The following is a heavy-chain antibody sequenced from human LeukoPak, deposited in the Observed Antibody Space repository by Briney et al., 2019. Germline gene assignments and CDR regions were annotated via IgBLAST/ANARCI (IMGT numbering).Heavy chain of an antibody. V-gene: IGHV1-8*01. Sequence: ASVKVSCKASGYTFTSYDINWVRQATGQGLEWMGWMNPNSGNTGYAQKFQGRVTMTRNTSISTAYMELSSLRSEDTAVYYCAATVVTPGNQYNWFDPWGQGTLVTVSS. CDR3: AATVVTPGNQYNWFDP. CDR2: MNPNSGNT. CDR1: GYTFTSYD. J-gene: IGHJ5*02. D-gene: IGHD4-23*01.